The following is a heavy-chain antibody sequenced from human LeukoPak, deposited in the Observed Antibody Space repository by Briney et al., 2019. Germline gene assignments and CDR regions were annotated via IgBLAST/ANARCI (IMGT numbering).Heavy chain of an antibody. CDR2: IYYSGST. V-gene: IGHV4-39*07. Sequence: PSETLSLTCSVSGGSISSASYYRSFIRQPPGKGLEWIGSIYYSGSTYYNPSLRSRVTISVDTSKNQFSLNLRSVTAADTAVYYCSRRDCSHTDCFYWYFDLWGRGALLTVSS. D-gene: IGHD2-2*01. CDR1: GGSISSASYY. CDR3: SRRDCSHTDCFYWYFDL. J-gene: IGHJ2*01.